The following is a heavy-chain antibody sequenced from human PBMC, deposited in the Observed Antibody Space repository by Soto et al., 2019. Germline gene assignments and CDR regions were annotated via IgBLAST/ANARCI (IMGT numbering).Heavy chain of an antibody. CDR2: IWYDGSNK. J-gene: IGHJ6*02. Sequence: GGSLRLSCAASGCPFSSYGMHWVRQAPGKGLEWVAVIWYDGSNKYYADSVEGRFTISRDNSKNTLCLQMNSLRAEDTAVYYCASFLTGRYYGMDVWGQGTTVTVSS. CDR1: GCPFSSYG. V-gene: IGHV3-33*01. D-gene: IGHD1-20*01. CDR3: ASFLTGRYYGMDV.